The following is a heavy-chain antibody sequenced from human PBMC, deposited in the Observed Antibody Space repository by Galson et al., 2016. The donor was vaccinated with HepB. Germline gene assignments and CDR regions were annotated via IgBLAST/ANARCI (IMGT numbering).Heavy chain of an antibody. V-gene: IGHV1-69*13. CDR2: IIRMFGTV. Sequence: SVKVSCKASGGIFSSYAMSWVRQAPGHGLEWMGGIIRMFGTVNYARKFQGRVTISADDSASTVYMELNSLRAEDTAVYYCARDLLNLAAPDYWGQGTLVTVSS. J-gene: IGHJ4*02. D-gene: IGHD6-13*01. CDR1: GGIFSSYA. CDR3: ARDLLNLAAPDY.